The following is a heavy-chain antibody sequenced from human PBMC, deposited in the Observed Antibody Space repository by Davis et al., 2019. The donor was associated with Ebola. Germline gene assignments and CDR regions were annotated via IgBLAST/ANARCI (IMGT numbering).Heavy chain of an antibody. CDR2: INPNSGGT. CDR3: ARVLAAAGTD. Sequence: ASVKASCKASGYTFTGYYMHWVRQAPGQGLEWMGWINPNSGGTNYAQKFQGWVTMTRDTSISTAYMELRSLRSDDTAVYYCARVLAAAGTDWGQGTLVTVSS. J-gene: IGHJ4*02. V-gene: IGHV1-2*04. D-gene: IGHD6-13*01. CDR1: GYTFTGYY.